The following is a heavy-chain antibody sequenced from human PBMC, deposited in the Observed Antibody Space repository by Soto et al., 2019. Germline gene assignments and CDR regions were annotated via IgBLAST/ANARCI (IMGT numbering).Heavy chain of an antibody. J-gene: IGHJ4*02. Sequence: GGSLRLSCAASGFTFNTYGMTWVRQAPGKGLEWVSTVSGSGGGTYYADSVKGRFTISRVNSKNTMYLQMSNLRAEDTGVYYCALTRRSSLLEVAGPGFEYWGQGTLVTVSS. V-gene: IGHV3-23*01. CDR3: ALTRRSSLLEVAGPGFEY. CDR2: VSGSGGGT. CDR1: GFTFNTYG. D-gene: IGHD6-19*01.